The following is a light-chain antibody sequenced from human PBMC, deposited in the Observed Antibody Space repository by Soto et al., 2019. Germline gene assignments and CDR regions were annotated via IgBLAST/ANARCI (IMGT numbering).Light chain of an antibody. CDR1: QSVSSSD. CDR2: GAS. CDR3: QQYGGSPLYS. Sequence: MLLTPSPGTLSLPPGATPTLTSRASQSVSSSDFAWYQQKAAQAPRLLIYGASSRATGIPDGFSGSGSGTDFNLTISRLEPEYYAVYYCQQYGGSPLYSFGEGTKLEIK. J-gene: IGKJ2*03. V-gene: IGKV3-20*01.